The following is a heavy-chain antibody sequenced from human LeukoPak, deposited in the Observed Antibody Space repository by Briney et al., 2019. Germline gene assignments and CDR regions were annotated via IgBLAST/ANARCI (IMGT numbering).Heavy chain of an antibody. V-gene: IGHV3-21*01. Sequence: GGSLRLYCAASGFNLTNTDMSWVRQAPGQGLEWVSYISSSSSYIYYAHSVKGRFTISRHISENSLYLQMNSLRAEDTAVYYYARDRRGPGSGRTVDYWGQGTLVTVSS. CDR2: ISSSSSYI. CDR3: ARDRRGPGSGRTVDY. J-gene: IGHJ4*02. CDR1: GFNLTNTD. D-gene: IGHD3-10*01.